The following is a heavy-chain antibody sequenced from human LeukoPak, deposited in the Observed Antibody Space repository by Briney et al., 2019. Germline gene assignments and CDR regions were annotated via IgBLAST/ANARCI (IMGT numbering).Heavy chain of an antibody. J-gene: IGHJ6*02. CDR1: GFTFSSYD. CDR3: AKALDYSGSEDGMDV. D-gene: IGHD6-6*01. V-gene: IGHV3-23*01. CDR2: ISGGGGST. Sequence: GGSLRLSCEASGFTFSSYDMSWVRQVPGMGLEWVSTISGGGGSTYYADSVKGPFTISRDNSKNTLYLQMSSLRAEDTAIYYCAKALDYSGSEDGMDVWGQGTTVIVSS.